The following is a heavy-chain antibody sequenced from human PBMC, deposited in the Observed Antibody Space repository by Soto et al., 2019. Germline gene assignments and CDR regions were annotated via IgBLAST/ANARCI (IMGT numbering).Heavy chain of an antibody. D-gene: IGHD6-13*01. CDR1: GGTFSSYA. CDR2: IIPIFGTA. J-gene: IGHJ1*01. V-gene: IGHV1-69*13. CDR3: ARAAAGPSEYFQH. Sequence: ASVKGSCKASGGTFSSYASSWVRQTPGQGLEWMGGIIPIFGTANYAQKFQGRVTITADESTSTAYMELSSLRSEDTAVYYCARAAAGPSEYFQHWGQGTLVTVSS.